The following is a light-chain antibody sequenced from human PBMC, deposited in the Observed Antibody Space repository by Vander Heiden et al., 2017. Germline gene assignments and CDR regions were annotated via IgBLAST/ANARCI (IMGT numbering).Light chain of an antibody. CDR3: QAWDSSTGV. CDR2: QDS. V-gene: IGLV3-1*01. CDR1: QLGDKY. J-gene: IGLJ1*01. Sequence: SYELIQPPSVSVSPGQTASITCSGDQLGDKYACWYQQKPGQSPVLVIYQDSKRPSGIPERFSGSNSGNTATLTISGTQAMDEADYYCQAWDSSTGVFGTGTKVTVL.